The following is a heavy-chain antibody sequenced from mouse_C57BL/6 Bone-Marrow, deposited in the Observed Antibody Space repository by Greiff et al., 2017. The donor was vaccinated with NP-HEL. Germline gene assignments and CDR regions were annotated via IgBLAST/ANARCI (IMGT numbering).Heavy chain of an antibody. CDR1: GFSLSTFGMG. D-gene: IGHD1-1*01. V-gene: IGHV8-8*01. CDR3: ARRYYYGRALDYAMDY. J-gene: IGHJ4*01. Sequence: QVTLKECGPGILQPSQTLSLTCSFSGFSLSTFGMGVGWIRQPSGKGLEWLAHIWWDDDKYYNPALKSRLTISKDTSKNQVFLKIANVDTADTATYYCARRYYYGRALDYAMDYWGQGTSVTVSS. CDR2: IWWDDDK.